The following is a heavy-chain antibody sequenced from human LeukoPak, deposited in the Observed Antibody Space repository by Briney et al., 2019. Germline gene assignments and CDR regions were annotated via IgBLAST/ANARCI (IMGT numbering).Heavy chain of an antibody. Sequence: SENLSLTCTVSGGSISSYYWGWIRQPPGKGLEWIAYIYYSGTTNYNPSLKSRVTISVDTSKNQFSLKLSSVTAADTAVYYCARGVYIAAAQYAYWGQGTLVTVSS. CDR3: ARGVYIAAAQYAY. D-gene: IGHD6-13*01. J-gene: IGHJ4*02. CDR1: GGSISSYY. V-gene: IGHV4-59*01. CDR2: IYYSGTT.